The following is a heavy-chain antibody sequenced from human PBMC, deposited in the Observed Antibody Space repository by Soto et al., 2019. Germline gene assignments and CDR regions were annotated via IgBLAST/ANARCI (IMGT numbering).Heavy chain of an antibody. D-gene: IGHD6-13*01. CDR2: INHSGST. Sequence: QVQLQQWGAGLLKPSETLSLTCAVYGGSFSGYYWSWIRQPPGKGLEWIGEINHSGSTNYNPSLKGRVTISVDTSKNQFSLKLSSVTAADTAVYYCARRGAAAGTDYWGQGTLVTVSS. V-gene: IGHV4-34*01. CDR3: ARRGAAAGTDY. J-gene: IGHJ4*02. CDR1: GGSFSGYY.